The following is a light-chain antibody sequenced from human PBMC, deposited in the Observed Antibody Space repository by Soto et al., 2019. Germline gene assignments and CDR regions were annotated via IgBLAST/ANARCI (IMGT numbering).Light chain of an antibody. CDR3: QQSHFYWT. Sequence: DIQMTQSPSTLPASVGDRVTITCRASQTIGDWLAWYQQKPGKVPKLLIYKASTLEGGVPSRLSGSGSGTELTLTISSLQPDDFATYYYQQSHFYWTFGQWTKVEIK. V-gene: IGKV1-5*03. CDR2: KAS. J-gene: IGKJ1*01. CDR1: QTIGDW.